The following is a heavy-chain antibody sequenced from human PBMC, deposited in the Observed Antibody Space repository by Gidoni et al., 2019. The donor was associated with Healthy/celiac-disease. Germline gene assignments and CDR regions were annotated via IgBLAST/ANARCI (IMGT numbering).Heavy chain of an antibody. CDR2: MSSRSSSI. J-gene: IGHJ4*02. V-gene: IGHV3-48*02. D-gene: IGHD3-10*01. Sequence: EVQLVEYGGGLVPSGGALRLSCAASGFTFSSYSMNWVRQAPGKGLEWVSYMSSRSSSIYYADSVKGRFTIARDKAKNSLYLQMNSLRDEDTAVYYCARGQGSFDYWGQGTLVTVSS. CDR1: GFTFSSYS. CDR3: ARGQGSFDY.